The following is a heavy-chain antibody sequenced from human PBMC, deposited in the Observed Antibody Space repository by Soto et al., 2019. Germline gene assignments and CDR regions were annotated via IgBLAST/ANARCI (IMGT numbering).Heavy chain of an antibody. D-gene: IGHD4-17*01. CDR1: GGSISSYY. V-gene: IGHV4-59*08. Sequence: LSLTCTVSGGSISSYYWSWIRQPPGKGLEWIGYIYYSGGTNYNPSLKSRVTISVATSKNQFSLKLSSVTAADTAVYYCARRYGDYFDYWGQGTLVTVSS. CDR2: IYYSGGT. CDR3: ARRYGDYFDY. J-gene: IGHJ4*02.